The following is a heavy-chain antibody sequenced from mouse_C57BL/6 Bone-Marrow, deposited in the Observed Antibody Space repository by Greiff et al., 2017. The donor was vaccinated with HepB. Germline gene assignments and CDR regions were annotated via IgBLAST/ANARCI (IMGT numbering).Heavy chain of an antibody. D-gene: IGHD1-1*01. J-gene: IGHJ2*01. Sequence: EVQRVESGGGLVQPGGSMKLSCVASGFTFSNYWMNWVRQSPEKGLEWVAQIRLKSDNYATHYAESVKGRFTISRDDSKSSVYLQMNNLRAEDTGIYYCTGGTTVAGKNYFDYWGQGTTLTVSS. CDR3: TGGTTVAGKNYFDY. CDR2: IRLKSDNYAT. V-gene: IGHV6-3*01. CDR1: GFTFSNYW.